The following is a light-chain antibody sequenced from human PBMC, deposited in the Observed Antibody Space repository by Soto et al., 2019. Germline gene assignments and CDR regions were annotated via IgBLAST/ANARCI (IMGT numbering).Light chain of an antibody. CDR2: DVS. J-gene: IGLJ1*01. CDR1: SSDVGAYNY. Sequence: QSALTQPASVSGSPGQSITISCTGTSSDVGAYNYVSWYQQHPAKVPKLMIYDVSNRPSGVSDRFSGSKSGNTASLTISVLQAEDEDDYYCYSYTSSSTYVFGTGTKLTVL. V-gene: IGLV2-14*01. CDR3: YSYTSSSTYV.